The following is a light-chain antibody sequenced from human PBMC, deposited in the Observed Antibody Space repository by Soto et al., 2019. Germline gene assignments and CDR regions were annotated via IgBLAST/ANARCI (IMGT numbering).Light chain of an antibody. Sequence: EFVLTQSPGTLSLSPGERATLSCRASQTVRNNYLAWYQQKPGQAPRLLIYDASSRATGIPDRFSGGGSGTDFTLTISRLEPEDFAVYYCQQYNNWPPKTFGQGTKVDIK. CDR1: QTVRNNY. CDR2: DAS. J-gene: IGKJ1*01. V-gene: IGKV3-20*01. CDR3: QQYNNWPPKT.